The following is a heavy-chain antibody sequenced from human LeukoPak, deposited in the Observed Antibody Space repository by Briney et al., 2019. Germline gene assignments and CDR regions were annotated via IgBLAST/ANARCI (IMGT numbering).Heavy chain of an antibody. D-gene: IGHD3-10*01. CDR2: INHSGTT. Sequence: SETLSLTCAVYGGSFSGYYWTWIRQPPGKGLEWIGEINHSGTTNYNPSLKSRVSISVDTSKNQFSLKLNSVTAADTAVYYCARAGWYDSGGYVHYWGQGGLVTVSS. CDR1: GGSFSGYY. V-gene: IGHV4-34*01. J-gene: IGHJ4*02. CDR3: ARAGWYDSGGYVHY.